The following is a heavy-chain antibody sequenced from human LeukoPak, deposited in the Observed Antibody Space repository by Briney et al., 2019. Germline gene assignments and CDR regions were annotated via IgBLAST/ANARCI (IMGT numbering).Heavy chain of an antibody. Sequence: ASVKVSCKAPGYTFTSYGISWVRQAPGQGLEWMGWISAYNGNTNYAQELQGRVTMTTDTSTSTAYMELRSLRSDDTAVYYCARDFRPKTVAGTWCWGYWGQGTLVTVSS. CDR3: ARDFRPKTVAGTWCWGY. V-gene: IGHV1-18*01. D-gene: IGHD6-19*01. CDR2: ISAYNGNT. J-gene: IGHJ4*02. CDR1: GYTFTSYG.